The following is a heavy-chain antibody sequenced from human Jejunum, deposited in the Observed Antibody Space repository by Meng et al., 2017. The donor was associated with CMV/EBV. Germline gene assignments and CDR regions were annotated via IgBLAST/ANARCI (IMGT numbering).Heavy chain of an antibody. CDR3: ATGVADFEY. Sequence: QVQLVQSGAEVKKPGASVKVSCKASGYTFTSYDINWVRQGTGQGLEWMGWMNPNRGTTGYARKFQGRVTMTRNISKSTAYMDLSSLRSEDTAVYYGATGVADFEYWGQGTLVTVSS. D-gene: IGHD6-19*01. V-gene: IGHV1-8*01. CDR1: GYTFTSYD. J-gene: IGHJ4*02. CDR2: MNPNRGTT.